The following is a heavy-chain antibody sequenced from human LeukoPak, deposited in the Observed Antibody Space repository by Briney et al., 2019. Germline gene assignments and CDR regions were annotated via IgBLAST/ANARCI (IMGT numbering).Heavy chain of an antibody. CDR2: VNTDNTKS. CDR1: GHIFTTHY. Sequence: ASVKVSCKTSGHIFTTHYIHWMRQAPGQRLEWLGRVNTDNTKSEYSQKFQGRVIITRDTSANTAYMEMSGLRSEDTAMYYCAMSVEMAAIPSFDYWGQGTLVTVSS. J-gene: IGHJ4*02. CDR3: AMSVEMAAIPSFDY. D-gene: IGHD5-24*01. V-gene: IGHV1-3*04.